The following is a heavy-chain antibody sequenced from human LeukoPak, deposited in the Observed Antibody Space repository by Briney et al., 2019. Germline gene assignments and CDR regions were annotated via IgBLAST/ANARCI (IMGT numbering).Heavy chain of an antibody. CDR3: AREGIAAAADFDY. D-gene: IGHD6-13*01. V-gene: IGHV1-2*02. CDR1: GYTFTGYY. J-gene: IGHJ4*02. Sequence: ASVKVSCKASGYTFTGYYMHWVRQAPGQGLEWMGWINPNSGGTNYAQKFQGRVTMTRDTSISTAYMELSRLRSDDTAVYYCAREGIAAAADFDYWSQGTLVTVSS. CDR2: INPNSGGT.